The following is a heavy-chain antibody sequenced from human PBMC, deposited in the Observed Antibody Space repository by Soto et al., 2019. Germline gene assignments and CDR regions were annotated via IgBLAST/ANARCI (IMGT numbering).Heavy chain of an antibody. CDR1: GGTFSSYA. CDR2: IIPIFGTA. CDR3: ARDREGDTSHGMDV. D-gene: IGHD1-26*01. V-gene: IGHV1-69*01. Sequence: QVQLVQSGAEVKKPGSSVKVSCKASGGTFSSYAISWVRQAPGQGLAWMGGIIPIFGTANYAQKFQGRVTIAADESTSAAYMEMGSLRSVGRAVYYCARDREGDTSHGMDVWGQGATVTVSS. J-gene: IGHJ6*02.